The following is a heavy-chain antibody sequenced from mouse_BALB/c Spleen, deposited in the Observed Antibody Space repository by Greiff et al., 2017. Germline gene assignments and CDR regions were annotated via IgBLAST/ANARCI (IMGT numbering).Heavy chain of an antibody. CDR2: IRLKSDNYAT. CDR3: TGYDSFAY. Sequence: EVQGVESGGGLVQPGGSMKLSCVASGFTFSSYWMSWVRQSPEKGLEWVAEIRLKSDNYATHYAESVKGKFTISRDDSKSRLYLQMNSLRAEDTGIYYCTGYDSFAYWGQGTLVTVSA. D-gene: IGHD2-13*01. CDR1: GFTFSSYW. J-gene: IGHJ3*01. V-gene: IGHV6-3*03.